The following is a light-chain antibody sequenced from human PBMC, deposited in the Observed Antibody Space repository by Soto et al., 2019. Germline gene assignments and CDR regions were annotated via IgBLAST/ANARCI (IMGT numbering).Light chain of an antibody. Sequence: EIVVTQSPGALSLSPGERATLSCRASQSVSRYLAWYQQKPGQAPRLLIYDASNRATGIPARFSGSGSGTDFTLTISSLEPEDFAVYYCQQRSNWPPFSFGGGTKVDIK. J-gene: IGKJ4*01. CDR2: DAS. CDR3: QQRSNWPPFS. V-gene: IGKV3-11*01. CDR1: QSVSRY.